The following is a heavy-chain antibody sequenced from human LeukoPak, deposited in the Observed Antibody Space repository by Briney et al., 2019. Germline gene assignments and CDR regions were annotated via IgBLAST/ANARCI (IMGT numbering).Heavy chain of an antibody. V-gene: IGHV3-21*01. CDR3: ARDRYGGYEADY. CDR1: GFTFSSYS. D-gene: IGHD5-12*01. CDR2: ISSSSHI. J-gene: IGHJ4*02. Sequence: SGGSLRLSCAASGFTFSSYSMNWVRQAPGKGLEWVSSISSSSHIYYADSVKGRFTISRDNAKNSLYLQMNSLRAEDTAVYYCARDRYGGYEADYWGQGTLVTVSS.